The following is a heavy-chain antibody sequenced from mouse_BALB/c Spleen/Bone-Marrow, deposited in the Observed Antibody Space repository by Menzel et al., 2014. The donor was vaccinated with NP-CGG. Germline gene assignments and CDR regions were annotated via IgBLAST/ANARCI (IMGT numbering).Heavy chain of an antibody. J-gene: IGHJ2*01. V-gene: IGHV1S34*01. CDR2: ISCYNGAT. CDR1: DYSFTAYY. D-gene: IGHD1-1*01. CDR3: TRNYGSRFVRHFDY. Sequence: LVKTGASVKISCKASDYSFTAYYMHWVKQSHGKSLEWIGYISCYNGATTYNQKFKGKATFTADTSSSTAYMQFNSLTSEDSAVYYCTRNYGSRFVRHFDYWGQGTTLTVSS.